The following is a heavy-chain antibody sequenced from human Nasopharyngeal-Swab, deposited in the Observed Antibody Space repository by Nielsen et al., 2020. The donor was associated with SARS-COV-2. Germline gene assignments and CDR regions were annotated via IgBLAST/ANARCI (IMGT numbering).Heavy chain of an antibody. CDR1: GFAFSDSY. CDR3: AKDMGNYYGSTRTDV. D-gene: IGHD3-10*01. V-gene: IGHV3-11*05. J-gene: IGHJ6*02. Sequence: GESLKISCVASGFAFSDSYMSWIRQAPEKGLEWLSYISGGSSDSNYADSVKGRFTISRDNAKNTLYLQMNSLRPEDTALYYCAKDMGNYYGSTRTDVWGQGTTVTVSS. CDR2: ISGGSSDS.